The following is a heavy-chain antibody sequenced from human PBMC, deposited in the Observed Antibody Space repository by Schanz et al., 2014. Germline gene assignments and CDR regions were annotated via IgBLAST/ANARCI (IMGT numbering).Heavy chain of an antibody. CDR1: GFTFNNYG. CDR3: TKPDIPAALTGTGVWFDP. CDR2: IWHDGSGK. V-gene: IGHV3-33*06. J-gene: IGHJ5*02. Sequence: QVQVVESGGGVVQPGRSLRLSCVASGFTFNNYGMHWVRQAPGKGLGWVAVIWHDGSGKYYADSVKGRFTISRDNSKSTLYLQVNSLRPEDTAIYYCTKPDIPAALTGTGVWFDPWGQGTLVTVSS. D-gene: IGHD6-13*01.